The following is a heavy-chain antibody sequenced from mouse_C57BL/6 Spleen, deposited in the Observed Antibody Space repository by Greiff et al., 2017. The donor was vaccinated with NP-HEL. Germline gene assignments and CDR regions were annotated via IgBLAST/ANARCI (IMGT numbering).Heavy chain of an antibody. V-gene: IGHV5-16*01. CDR1: GFTFSDYY. Sequence: EVKVVESEGGLVQPGSSMKLSCTASGFTFSDYYMAWVRQVPEKGLEWVANINYDGSSTYYLDSLKSRFIISRDNAKNILYLQMSSLKSEDTATYYCARADSSGYVPFAYWGQGTLVTVSA. D-gene: IGHD3-2*02. J-gene: IGHJ3*01. CDR3: ARADSSGYVPFAY. CDR2: INYDGSST.